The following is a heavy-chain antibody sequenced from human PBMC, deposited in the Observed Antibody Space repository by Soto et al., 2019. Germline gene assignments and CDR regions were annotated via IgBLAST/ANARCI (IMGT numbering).Heavy chain of an antibody. J-gene: IGHJ6*02. CDR3: AKYGPHIVLVPAPGHYGMDF. Sequence: GGSLRLSCAASGFTFSSYAMSWVRQAPGKGLEWVSAISGSGGSTYYADSVKGRFTISRDNSKNTLYLQMNSLRAEDTAVYYCAKYGPHIVLVPAPGHYGMDFRGQGTTVNVFS. CDR1: GFTFSSYA. V-gene: IGHV3-23*01. CDR2: ISGSGGST. D-gene: IGHD2-2*01.